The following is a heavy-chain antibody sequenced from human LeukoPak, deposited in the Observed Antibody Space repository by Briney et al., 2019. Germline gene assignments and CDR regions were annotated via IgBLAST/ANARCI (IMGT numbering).Heavy chain of an antibody. J-gene: IGHJ6*03. D-gene: IGHD2-15*01. CDR3: ARISGGSWPRDYYYMDV. CDR2: INTNTGNP. CDR1: GYTFTSYA. Sequence: ASVKVSCKASGYTFTSYAMNWVRQAPGQGLEWMGWINTNTGNPTYAQGFTGRFVFSLDTSVSTAYLQISSLKAEDTAVYYCARISGGSWPRDYYYMDVWGKGTTVTVSS. V-gene: IGHV7-4-1*02.